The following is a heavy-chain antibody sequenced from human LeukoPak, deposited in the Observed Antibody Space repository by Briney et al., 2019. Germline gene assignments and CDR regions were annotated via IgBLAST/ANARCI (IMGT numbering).Heavy chain of an antibody. CDR3: ARSNRYQLLSPLDY. CDR1: GGSISSYY. D-gene: IGHD2-2*01. CDR2: IYTSGST. V-gene: IGHV4-4*07. Sequence: SETLSLTCTVPGGSISSYYWSWIRQPAGKGLEWIGRIYTSGSTNYNPSLKSRVTMSVDTSKNQFSLKLSSVTAADTAVYYCARSNRYQLLSPLDYWGQGTLVTVSS. J-gene: IGHJ4*02.